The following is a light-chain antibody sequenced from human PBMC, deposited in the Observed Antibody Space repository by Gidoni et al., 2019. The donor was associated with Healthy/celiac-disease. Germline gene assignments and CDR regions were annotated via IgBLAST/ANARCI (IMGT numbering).Light chain of an antibody. CDR3: SSYTSSSTLAV. Sequence: QSALTQPASVSGSPGQSTTISCTGTSRDVGGYNYVSWYQQHPGKAPKLMIYDVSNRPSGVSNRFSGSKSGNTASLTISGLQAEDEADYYCSSYTSSSTLAVFGGGTKLTVL. J-gene: IGLJ3*02. CDR2: DVS. V-gene: IGLV2-14*01. CDR1: SRDVGGYNY.